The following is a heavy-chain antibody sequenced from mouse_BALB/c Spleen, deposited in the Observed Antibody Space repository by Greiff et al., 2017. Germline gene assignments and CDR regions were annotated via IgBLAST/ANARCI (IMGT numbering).Heavy chain of an antibody. CDR2: IWAGGST. D-gene: IGHD2-4*01. V-gene: IGHV2-9*02. CDR1: GFSLTSYG. CDR3: ARGGYYDYSRGAMDY. Sequence: VQLQQSGPGLVAPSQSLSITCTVSGFSLTSYGVHWVRQPPGKGLEWLGVIWAGGSTNYNSALMSRLSISKDNSKSQVFLKMNSLQTDDTAMYYCARGGYYDYSRGAMDYWGQGTSVTVSS. J-gene: IGHJ4*01.